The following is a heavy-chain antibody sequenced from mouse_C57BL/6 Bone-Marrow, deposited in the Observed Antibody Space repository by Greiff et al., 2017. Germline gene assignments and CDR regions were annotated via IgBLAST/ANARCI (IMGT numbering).Heavy chain of an antibody. J-gene: IGHJ4*01. CDR1: GFNIKDDY. CDR3: TTRTAQATWGYAMDY. Sequence: EVQLQQSGAELVRPGASVKLSCTASGFNIKDDYMHWVKPRPEQGLEWIGWIDPENGDTEYASKFQGKATITADTSSNTAYLQLSSLTSEDTAVYYCTTRTAQATWGYAMDYWGQGTSVTVSS. CDR2: IDPENGDT. D-gene: IGHD3-2*02. V-gene: IGHV14-4*01.